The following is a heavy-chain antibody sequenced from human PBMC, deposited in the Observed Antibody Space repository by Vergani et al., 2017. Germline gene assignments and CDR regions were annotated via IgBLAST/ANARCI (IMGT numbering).Heavy chain of an antibody. D-gene: IGHD3-3*01. CDR1: GFTFDDYA. CDR3: AKDISPGGIFGIQYYYYYMDV. J-gene: IGHJ6*03. CDR2: ISWNSGSI. Sequence: EVQLVESGGGLVPPGRSLRLSCAASGFTFDDYAMHWVRQAPGKGLEWVSGISWNSGSIGYADSVKGRFTISRDNAKNSLYLQMNSLRAEDTALYYCAKDISPGGIFGIQYYYYYMDVWGKGTTVTVSS. V-gene: IGHV3-9*01.